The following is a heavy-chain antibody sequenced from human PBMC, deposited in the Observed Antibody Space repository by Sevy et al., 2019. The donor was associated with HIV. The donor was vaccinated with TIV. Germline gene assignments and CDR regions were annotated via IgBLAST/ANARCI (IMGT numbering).Heavy chain of an antibody. Sequence: GGSLRLSCAVSKFIFSDYWMHWVRQAPGKGLVWVSNINEGGSATNYADSVKGRFTISRDNAKNTLYLQMNNLRADDTALYYCARDLRGPRDYWGQGTLVTVSS. J-gene: IGHJ4*02. CDR2: INEGGSAT. V-gene: IGHV3-74*01. CDR1: KFIFSDYW. CDR3: ARDLRGPRDY.